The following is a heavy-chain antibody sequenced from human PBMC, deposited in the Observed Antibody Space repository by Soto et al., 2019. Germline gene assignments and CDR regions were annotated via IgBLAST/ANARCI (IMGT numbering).Heavy chain of an antibody. J-gene: IGHJ4*02. CDR2: IGPESGAT. Sequence: GASVKVSCKASGYTFTGHYIHWVRQAPEQGPEWMGEIGPESGATRYAQKFLGRVTMTRDTSITTVYMELNNLSPDDTAVYYCGRGRSGQIVVFYWGQGTPVTVSS. D-gene: IGHD1-26*01. CDR1: GYTFTGHY. CDR3: GRGRSGQIVVFY. V-gene: IGHV1-2*02.